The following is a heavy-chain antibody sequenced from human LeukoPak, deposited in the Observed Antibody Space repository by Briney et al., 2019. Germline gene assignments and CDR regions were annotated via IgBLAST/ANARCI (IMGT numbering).Heavy chain of an antibody. CDR3: ARDRVIAAAGTGAFDI. J-gene: IGHJ3*02. CDR1: GFTFSDYY. CDR2: ISSSGSTI. D-gene: IGHD6-13*01. V-gene: IGHV3-11*04. Sequence: GGSLRLSCAASGFTFSDYYMSWIRQAPGKGLEWVSYISSSGSTIYYADSVKGRFTISRDNAKNSLYLQMNSLRAEDTAVYYCARDRVIAAAGTGAFDIWGQGTMVTVSS.